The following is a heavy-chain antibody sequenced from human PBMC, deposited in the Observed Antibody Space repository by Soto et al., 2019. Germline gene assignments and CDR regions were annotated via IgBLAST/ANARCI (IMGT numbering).Heavy chain of an antibody. CDR1: GGSISSGDYY. Sequence: LSLTCNVSGGSISSGDYYWSWIRQPPGKGLEWVSYISSSSSTIFYTDSVKGRFTVSRDNAKNSLYLQMNSLRAEDTAVYYCARHRRSSSWLDSWGQGTLVTVSS. D-gene: IGHD6-13*01. CDR2: ISSSSSTI. CDR3: ARHRRSSSWLDS. J-gene: IGHJ5*01. V-gene: IGHV3-11*04.